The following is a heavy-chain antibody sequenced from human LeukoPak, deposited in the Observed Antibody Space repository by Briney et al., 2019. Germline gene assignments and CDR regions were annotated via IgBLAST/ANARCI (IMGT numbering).Heavy chain of an antibody. V-gene: IGHV3-23*01. J-gene: IGHJ5*02. CDR2: ISGSGGTK. Sequence: GGSLRLSCATSGFNFTNFAMNWVRQAPGKGLEWVSFISGSGGTKHYAGSVKGRFTISRDSSNNLVFLQMSNLRPDDTAVYFCARDSPYTSWAVFEPWGQGTLVIVSS. D-gene: IGHD4-11*01. CDR1: GFNFTNFA. CDR3: ARDSPYTSWAVFEP.